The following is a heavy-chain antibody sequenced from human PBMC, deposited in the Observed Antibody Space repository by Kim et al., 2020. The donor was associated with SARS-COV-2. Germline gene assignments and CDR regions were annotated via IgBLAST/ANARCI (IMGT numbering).Heavy chain of an antibody. Sequence: GGSLRLSCAASGFTFSSFAMNWVRQAPGKGPEWVSVISGGGDDTNFAESVKGRFTISRDNSKSTLYLKMNNLRAEDTAVYHCAKGDCSSSNCYTTDHWG. D-gene: IGHD2-2*01. CDR3: AKGDCSSSNCYTTDH. CDR2: ISGGGDDT. J-gene: IGHJ4*01. CDR1: GFTFSSFA. V-gene: IGHV3-23*01.